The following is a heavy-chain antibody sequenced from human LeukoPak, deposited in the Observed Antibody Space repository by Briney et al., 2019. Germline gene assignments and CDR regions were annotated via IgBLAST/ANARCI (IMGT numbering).Heavy chain of an antibody. D-gene: IGHD2-15*01. V-gene: IGHV1-46*01. CDR2: INPSGGAT. CDR1: GYTFTTYY. J-gene: IGHJ4*02. CDR3: VRDSPVCSGGSCYPGY. Sequence: ASVKVSCKASGYTFTTYYMHYVRQAPGQGLEWMGIINPSGGATAYAQKFQGRVTMTRDTSTSTVYMELSSLRSEDTAVYYCVRDSPVCSGGSCYPGYWGQGTLVTVSS.